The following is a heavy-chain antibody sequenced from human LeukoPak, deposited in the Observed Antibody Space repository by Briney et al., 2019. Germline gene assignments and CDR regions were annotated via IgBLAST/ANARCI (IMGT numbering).Heavy chain of an antibody. CDR3: ARAIRLELENYYYYYMDV. V-gene: IGHV4-4*07. J-gene: IGHJ6*03. D-gene: IGHD1-7*01. CDR1: GGSISSYY. CDR2: IYTSGST. Sequence: SETLSLTCTVSGGSISSYYWSWIRQPAGKGLEWIGRIYTSGSTNYNPSLKSRVTMSVDTSKNQFSLKLSSVTAADTAVYYCARAIRLELENYYYYYMDVWGKGTTVTVSS.